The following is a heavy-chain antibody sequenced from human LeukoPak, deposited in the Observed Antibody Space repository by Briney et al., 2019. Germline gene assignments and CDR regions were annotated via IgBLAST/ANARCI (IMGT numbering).Heavy chain of an antibody. CDR1: GFTVSSYG. V-gene: IGHV3-30*02. CDR3: AKKAAAGLLVDY. J-gene: IGHJ4*02. CDR2: IRYDGSNK. D-gene: IGHD6-13*01. Sequence: GGSLRLSCAAAGFTVSSYGMHWVREAPGKRLGWVAFIRYDGSNKYYADSVKGRFTISRDNYKNTLYMQMNSMRADDTAVYYCAKKAAAGLLVDYWGQGTLITVSS.